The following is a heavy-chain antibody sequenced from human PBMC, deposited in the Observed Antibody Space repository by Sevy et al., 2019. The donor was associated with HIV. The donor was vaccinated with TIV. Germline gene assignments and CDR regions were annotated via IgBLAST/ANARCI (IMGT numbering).Heavy chain of an antibody. J-gene: IGHJ4*02. CDR2: ISKDGSEK. Sequence: GGSLRLSCAASGFIFSKIWMTWVRQAPGKGLERVATISKDGSEKYYVDSVKGRFTISRDNARNSVYLQMSSLRVEDTAMYYCASDYSWGQGTLVTVSS. V-gene: IGHV3-7*01. CDR3: ASDYS. CDR1: GFIFSKIW.